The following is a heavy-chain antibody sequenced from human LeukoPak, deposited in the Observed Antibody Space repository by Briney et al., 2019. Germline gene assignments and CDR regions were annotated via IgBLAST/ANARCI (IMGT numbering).Heavy chain of an antibody. Sequence: PGGSLRLSCAASGFTFSSYSMNWVRQAPGKGLEWVSSISSSSSYIYYADSVKGRFTISRDNAKNSLYLQLNSLRAEDTAVYYCARVGGVAFPFDYWGQGTLVTVSS. J-gene: IGHJ4*02. CDR1: GFTFSSYS. CDR2: ISSSSSYI. V-gene: IGHV3-21*01. CDR3: ARVGGVAFPFDY. D-gene: IGHD3-16*01.